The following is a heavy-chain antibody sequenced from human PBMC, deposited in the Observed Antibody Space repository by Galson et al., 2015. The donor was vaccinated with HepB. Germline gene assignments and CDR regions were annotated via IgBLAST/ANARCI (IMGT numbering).Heavy chain of an antibody. D-gene: IGHD1-1*01. CDR3: ARDRTTSLAP. Sequence: SVKVSCTASGYIFTNYGINWVRQAPGQGLEWMGWINTNTGNPTYAQGFTGRFVFSLDTSVSTAYLQISSLKTEDRAIYYCARDRTTSLAPWGQGTLVTVSS. CDR2: INTNTGNP. CDR1: GYIFTNYG. V-gene: IGHV7-4-1*02. J-gene: IGHJ5*02.